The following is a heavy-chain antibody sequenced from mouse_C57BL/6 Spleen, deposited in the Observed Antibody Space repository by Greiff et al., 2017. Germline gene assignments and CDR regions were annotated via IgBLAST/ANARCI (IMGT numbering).Heavy chain of an antibody. V-gene: IGHV1-18*01. J-gene: IGHJ1*03. CDR1: GYTFTDYN. Sequence: VQLKESGPELVKPGASVKIPCKASGYTFTDYNMDWVKQSHGKSLEWIGDINPNNGGTIYNQKFKGKATLTVDKSSSTAYMELRSLTSEDTAVYYCARSPYYYGSNYWYFDVWGTGTTVTVSS. CDR2: INPNNGGT. D-gene: IGHD1-1*01. CDR3: ARSPYYYGSNYWYFDV.